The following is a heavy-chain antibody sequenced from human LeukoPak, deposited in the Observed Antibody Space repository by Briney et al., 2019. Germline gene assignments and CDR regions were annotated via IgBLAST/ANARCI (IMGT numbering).Heavy chain of an antibody. CDR1: GFTFSGYS. V-gene: IGHV3-53*01. CDR2: ISSGGST. J-gene: IGHJ4*02. CDR3: GRDLIGTAASWDC. Sequence: GGSLRLSCAASGFTFSGYSMNWVRQGPGKGPEWVSVISSGGSTYYADSVTGRFTISGDNSKNTLYLQMNSLRVEDTAVYYCGRDLIGTAASWDCWGQGTLVTVSS. D-gene: IGHD6-25*01.